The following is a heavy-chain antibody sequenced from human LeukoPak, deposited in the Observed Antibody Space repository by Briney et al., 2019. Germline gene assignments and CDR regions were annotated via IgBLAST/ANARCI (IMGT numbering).Heavy chain of an antibody. CDR2: INHSGST. CDR3: ARFGRYGMDV. J-gene: IGHJ6*02. D-gene: IGHD3-10*01. Sequence: SDTLSLTCAVYGGSFSGYYWSWIRQPPGKGLEWIGEINHSGSTNYNPSLKSRVTISVDTSKNQLSLKLSSVTAADTAVYYCARFGRYGMDVWGQGTTVTVSS. V-gene: IGHV4-34*01. CDR1: GGSFSGYY.